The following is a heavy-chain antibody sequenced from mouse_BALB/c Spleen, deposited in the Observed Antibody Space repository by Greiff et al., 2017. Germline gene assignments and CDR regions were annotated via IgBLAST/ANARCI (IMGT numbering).Heavy chain of an antibody. J-gene: IGHJ4*01. D-gene: IGHD2-12*01. Sequence: VQVVESGPGLVAPSQSLSITCTVSGFSLTSYGVHWVRQPPGKGLEWLGVIWAGGSTNYNSALMSRLSISKDNSKSQVFLKMNSLQTDDTAMYYCARDYDEGYYAMDYWGQGTSVTVSS. CDR2: IWAGGST. CDR1: GFSLTSYG. V-gene: IGHV2-9*02. CDR3: ARDYDEGYYAMDY.